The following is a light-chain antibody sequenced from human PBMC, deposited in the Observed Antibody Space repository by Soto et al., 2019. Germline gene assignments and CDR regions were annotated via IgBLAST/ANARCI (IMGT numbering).Light chain of an antibody. J-gene: IGLJ1*01. CDR2: EVS. V-gene: IGLV2-8*01. Sequence: QSALTQPPSASGSPGQSVTISCTGTSSDIGVYDYVSWYQQHPGKAPKLMIYEVSKRPSGVPDRFSGSKSGNTASLTVSGLQAEDEAYYYCSSYAGSNNLFVFGTGTKLTVL. CDR1: SSDIGVYDY. CDR3: SSYAGSNNLFV.